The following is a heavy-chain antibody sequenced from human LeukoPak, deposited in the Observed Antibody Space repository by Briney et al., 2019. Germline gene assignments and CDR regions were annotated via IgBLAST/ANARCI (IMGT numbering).Heavy chain of an antibody. V-gene: IGHV4-34*01. Sequence: PSETLSLTCAVYGGSFSGYYWSWIRQPPGKGLEWIGEINHSGSTNYNPSLKSRVTISVDTSKNQFSLKLSSVTAADTAVYYCARDRDVGATTGAFDIWGQGTMVTVSS. CDR3: ARDRDVGATTGAFDI. D-gene: IGHD1-26*01. CDR1: GGSFSGYY. J-gene: IGHJ3*02. CDR2: INHSGST.